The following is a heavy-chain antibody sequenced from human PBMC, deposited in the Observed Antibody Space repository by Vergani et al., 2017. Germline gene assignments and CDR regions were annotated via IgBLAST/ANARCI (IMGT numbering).Heavy chain of an antibody. D-gene: IGHD4-17*01. V-gene: IGHV4-39*07. Sequence: QLQLQESGPGLVKPSETLSLTCTVSGGSISSSSYYWGWIRQPPGKGLEWIGSIYYSGSTYYNPSLKSRVTISVDTSKNQFSLKLSSVTAADTAVYYGARDVRGTDYGDYEGLFDYWGQGTLVTVSS. CDR3: ARDVRGTDYGDYEGLFDY. CDR2: IYYSGST. J-gene: IGHJ4*02. CDR1: GGSISSSSYY.